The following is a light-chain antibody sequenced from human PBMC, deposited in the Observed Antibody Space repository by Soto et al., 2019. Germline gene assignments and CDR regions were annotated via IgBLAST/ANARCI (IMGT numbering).Light chain of an antibody. Sequence: EIVLTQSPGTLSLSPGERATLSCRASQSVSSSYLAWYQQKPGQAPRLLIYGASSRVTGIPDRFSGSGSGTDFTLTISRLVPEDFAVYYCQQYGISPIFTFGPGTKEDI. CDR2: GAS. J-gene: IGKJ3*01. CDR1: QSVSSSY. CDR3: QQYGISPIFT. V-gene: IGKV3-20*01.